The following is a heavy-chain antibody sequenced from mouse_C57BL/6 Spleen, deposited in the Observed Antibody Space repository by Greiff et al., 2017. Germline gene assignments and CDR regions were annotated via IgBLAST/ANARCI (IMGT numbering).Heavy chain of an antibody. D-gene: IGHD2-4*01. CDR2: IWSGGST. Sequence: VQLQQSGPGLVQPSQSLSITCTVSGFSLTSYGVHWVRQSPGKGLEWLGVIWSGGSTDYNAAFISRLSISKDNSKSQVFFKMNSLQADDTAIYYCAREGDYDDEAGFAYGGQGTLVTVSA. J-gene: IGHJ3*01. CDR3: AREGDYDDEAGFAY. CDR1: GFSLTSYG. V-gene: IGHV2-2*01.